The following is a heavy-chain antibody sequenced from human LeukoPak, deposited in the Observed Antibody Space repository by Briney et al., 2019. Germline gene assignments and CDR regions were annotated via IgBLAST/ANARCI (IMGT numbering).Heavy chain of an antibody. Sequence: PSETLSLTCTVSGGSISSSYWSWIRQPPGKGLEWIGYIYDSGSTDYNPSLKSRVTISVDTSKNQFSLRLSSVTAADTAVYYCARSTWGSSSWYYYGMDVWGQGTTVTVSS. CDR1: GGSISSSY. D-gene: IGHD6-6*01. CDR2: IYDSGST. V-gene: IGHV4-59*01. J-gene: IGHJ6*02. CDR3: ARSTWGSSSWYYYGMDV.